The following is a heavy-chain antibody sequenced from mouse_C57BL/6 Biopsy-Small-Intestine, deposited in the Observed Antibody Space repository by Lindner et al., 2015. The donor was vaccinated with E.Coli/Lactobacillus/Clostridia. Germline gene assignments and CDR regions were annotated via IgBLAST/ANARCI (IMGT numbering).Heavy chain of an antibody. CDR1: GYTFTGYW. CDR3: ARWFYYGYPCAMDY. CDR2: ILPGSGNT. Sequence: VQLQESGAELMKPGASVRLSCKATGYTFTGYWIEWVKQRPGHGLEWIGEILPGSGNTNYNEKFKGKATFTADTSSNTAYMQLSSLTTEDSAIYYCARWFYYGYPCAMDYWGQGTSVTVSS. V-gene: IGHV1-9*01. J-gene: IGHJ4*01. D-gene: IGHD2-2*01.